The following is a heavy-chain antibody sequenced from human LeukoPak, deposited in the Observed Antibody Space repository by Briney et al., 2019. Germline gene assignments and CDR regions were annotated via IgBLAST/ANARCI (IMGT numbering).Heavy chain of an antibody. D-gene: IGHD2-15*01. V-gene: IGHV3-23*01. CDR1: GFTFSSFA. CDR2: ISVTADST. Sequence: PGETLRLSCAASGFTFSSFAIIWVRQAPGKGLEWVSAISVTADSTYYDDSVKGRFTISRDKSENTVYLQTNSLRAEDTAVYYCANRQGGYCSAGSRFCMDYWGQGTLVTVSS. CDR3: ANRQGGYCSAGSRFCMDY. J-gene: IGHJ4*02.